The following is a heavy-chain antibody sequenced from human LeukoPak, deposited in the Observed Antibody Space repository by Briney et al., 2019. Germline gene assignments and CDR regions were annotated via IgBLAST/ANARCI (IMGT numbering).Heavy chain of an antibody. D-gene: IGHD6-19*01. CDR3: AKDRSSGWPGDFDY. CDR1: GFTFSSYA. CDR2: ISSNGGST. J-gene: IGHJ4*02. Sequence: GGSLRLSCAASGFTFSSYAMHWVRQAPGKGLEYVSAISSNGGSTYYANSVKGRFTISRDNSKNTLYLQMNSLRAEDTAVYYCAKDRSSGWPGDFDYWGQGTLVTVSS. V-gene: IGHV3-64*01.